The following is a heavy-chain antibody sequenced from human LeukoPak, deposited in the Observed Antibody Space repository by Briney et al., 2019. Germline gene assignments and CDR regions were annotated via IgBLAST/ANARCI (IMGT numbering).Heavy chain of an antibody. CDR2: IKSKTDGGTT. V-gene: IGHV3-15*01. CDR1: GFTFSSYS. Sequence: GGSLRLSCAASGFTFSSYSMNWVRQAPGKGLEWAGRIKSKTDGGTTDYAAPVKGRFTISRDDSKNTLYLRMNSLKAEDTAVYYCTRDFEMATILDQYWGRGTLVTVSS. CDR3: TRDFEMATILDQY. D-gene: IGHD5-24*01. J-gene: IGHJ4*02.